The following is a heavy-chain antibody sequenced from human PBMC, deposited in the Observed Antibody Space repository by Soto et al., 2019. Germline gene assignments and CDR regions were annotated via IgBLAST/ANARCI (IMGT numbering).Heavy chain of an antibody. D-gene: IGHD6-19*01. J-gene: IGHJ4*02. CDR3: AHIVVAGLGYYFDY. CDR2: IYWDDDK. Sequence: QITLKESGPTLVKPTQTLTLTCTFSGFSLSSTRMAVGWIRQPPGKALEWLALIYWDDDKRYSPFLKSRLTIANDTSKDQVVLTLSTMEPVDTARYYCAHIVVAGLGYYFDYWGEGTLVTVSS. V-gene: IGHV2-5*02. CDR1: GFSLSSTRMA.